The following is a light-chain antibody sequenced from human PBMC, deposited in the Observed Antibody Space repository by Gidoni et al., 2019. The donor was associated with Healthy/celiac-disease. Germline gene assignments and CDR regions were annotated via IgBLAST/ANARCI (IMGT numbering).Light chain of an antibody. Sequence: DMQTTQSPSSLSASVGDRVTITCQASQDISNYLNWHQQKAGKAPKLLIYDAPNLETGVPSRFRGSGSGTDFTFTIRRLQPEDIATYYCQQYDNLPRTFGQGTKVEIK. V-gene: IGKV1-33*01. J-gene: IGKJ1*01. CDR2: DAP. CDR3: QQYDNLPRT. CDR1: QDISNY.